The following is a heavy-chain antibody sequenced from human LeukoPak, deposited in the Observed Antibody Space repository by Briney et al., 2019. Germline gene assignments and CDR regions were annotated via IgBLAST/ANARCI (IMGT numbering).Heavy chain of an antibody. CDR2: ISPYSGAI. CDR3: AREAAAGGGDY. J-gene: IGHJ4*02. Sequence: ASVKVSCKSSGFTFTDEYIHWVRQAPGQGLEWMGWISPYSGAINYAQKFQGRVTMTRDTSISTAYMELSRLRSDDTAVYYCAREAAAGGGDYWGQGTLVTVSS. V-gene: IGHV1-2*02. CDR1: GFTFTDEY. D-gene: IGHD6-13*01.